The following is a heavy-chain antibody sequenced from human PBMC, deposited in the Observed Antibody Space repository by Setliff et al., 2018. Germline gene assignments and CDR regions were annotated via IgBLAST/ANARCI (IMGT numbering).Heavy chain of an antibody. V-gene: IGHV1-24*01. Sequence: GASVKVSCKASGYTFTGYYMHWVRQAPGKGLEWMGGFDPEDGETIYAQKFQGRVTMTEDTSTDTAYMELSSLRSEDTAVYYCAADYYDSSGYGYWGQGTLVTVSS. CDR3: AADYYDSSGYGY. CDR1: GYTFTGYY. J-gene: IGHJ4*02. CDR2: FDPEDGET. D-gene: IGHD3-22*01.